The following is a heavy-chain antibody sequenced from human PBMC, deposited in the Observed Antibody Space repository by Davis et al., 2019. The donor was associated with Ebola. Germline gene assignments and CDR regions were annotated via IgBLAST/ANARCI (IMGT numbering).Heavy chain of an antibody. J-gene: IGHJ3*02. CDR2: INHSGST. V-gene: IGHV4-34*01. D-gene: IGHD3-3*01. CDR1: GGSFSGYY. Sequence: MPGGSLRLSCAVYGGSFSGYYWSWIRQPPGKGLEWIGEINHSGSTNYNPSLKSRVTISVDTSKNQFSLKLSSVTAADTAVYYCARGRYYDFWSSAFDIWGQGTMVTVSS. CDR3: ARGRYYDFWSSAFDI.